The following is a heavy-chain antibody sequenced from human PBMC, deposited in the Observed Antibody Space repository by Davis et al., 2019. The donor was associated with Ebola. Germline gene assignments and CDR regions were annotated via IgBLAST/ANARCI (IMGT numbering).Heavy chain of an antibody. J-gene: IGHJ5*02. V-gene: IGHV4-31*03. CDR2: IYYSGST. CDR3: ARGDHSAPIDP. CDR1: GGSISSGSNF. Sequence: PSETLSLTCTVSGGSISSGSNFWYWIRQHPGKGLEWIGRIYYSGSTLFNPSLNSRVTMSADTSKNRFSLNLTSVTAADTAVYYCARGDHSAPIDPWGQGTLVTVSS. D-gene: IGHD4-11*01.